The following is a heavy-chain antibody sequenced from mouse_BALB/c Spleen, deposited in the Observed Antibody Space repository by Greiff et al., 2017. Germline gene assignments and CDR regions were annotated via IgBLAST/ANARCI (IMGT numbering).Heavy chain of an antibody. V-gene: IGHV1S29*02. J-gene: IGHJ4*01. CDR2: IYPYNGGT. Sequence: VQLKESGPELVKPGASVKISCKASGYTFTDYNMHWVKQSHGKSLEWIGYIYPYNGGTGYNQKFKSKATLTVDNSSSTAYMELRSLTSEDSAVYYCAREEYGNYRAMDYWGQGTSVTVSS. D-gene: IGHD2-10*02. CDR1: GYTFTDYN. CDR3: AREEYGNYRAMDY.